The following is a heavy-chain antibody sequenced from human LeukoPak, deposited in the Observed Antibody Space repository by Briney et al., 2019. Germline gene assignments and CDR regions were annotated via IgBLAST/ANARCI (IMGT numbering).Heavy chain of an antibody. CDR2: IYYSGST. V-gene: IGHV4-59*11. J-gene: IGHJ5*02. CDR3: ARMGAAAGTDH. CDR1: GGSISSHY. D-gene: IGHD6-13*01. Sequence: SETLSLTCTVSGGSISSHYWSWIRQPPGKGLEWIGYIYYSGSTNYNPSLKSRVTISVDTSKNQFSLKLSSVTAADTAVYYCARMGAAAGTDHWGQGTLVTVSS.